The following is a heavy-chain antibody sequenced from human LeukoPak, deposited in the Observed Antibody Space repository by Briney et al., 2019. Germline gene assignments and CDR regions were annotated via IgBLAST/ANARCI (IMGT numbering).Heavy chain of an antibody. CDR1: GFTFSTYA. CDR3: ARDPGASRYYFDY. CDR2: ISSSSSYI. J-gene: IGHJ4*02. V-gene: IGHV3-21*01. D-gene: IGHD6-13*01. Sequence: PGGSLRLSCAASGFTFSTYAINWVRQAPGKGLEWVSSISSSSSYIYYADSVKGRFTISRDNAKNSLYLQMNSLRAEDTAVYYCARDPGASRYYFDYWGQGTLVTVSS.